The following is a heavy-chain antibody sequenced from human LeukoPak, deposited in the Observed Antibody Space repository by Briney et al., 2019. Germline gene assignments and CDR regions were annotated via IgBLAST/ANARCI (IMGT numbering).Heavy chain of an antibody. CDR2: INHSGST. V-gene: IGHV4-34*01. CDR3: ARGGIAADGRSPFDW. Sequence: SETLCLTCAVYGGSFSGYYWSWIRQPPGKGLEWIGEINHSGSTNYNPSLKSRVTISVDTSKNQFSLKLTSVTAADTASYYCARGGIAADGRSPFDWWGQGTLVTVSS. CDR1: GGSFSGYY. J-gene: IGHJ4*02. D-gene: IGHD6-13*01.